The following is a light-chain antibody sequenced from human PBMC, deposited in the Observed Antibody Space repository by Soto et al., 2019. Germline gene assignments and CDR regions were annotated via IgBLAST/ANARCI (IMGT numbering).Light chain of an antibody. V-gene: IGLV2-14*03. CDR1: SSDVGGYNY. J-gene: IGLJ1*01. Sequence: QSALTQPASVSGSPVQSITISCTGTSSDVGGYNYVSWYQQHPGKAPKLMVYDVIDRPSGVSNRFSGSKSGNTASLTISVLQSEDEADYYCSSYTSSSTLEVFGTGTKLTVL. CDR2: DVI. CDR3: SSYTSSSTLEV.